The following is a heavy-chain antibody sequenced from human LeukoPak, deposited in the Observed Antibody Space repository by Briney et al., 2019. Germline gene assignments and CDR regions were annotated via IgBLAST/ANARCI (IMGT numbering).Heavy chain of an antibody. J-gene: IGHJ3*02. CDR2: ILSDGSKE. Sequence: GGSLRLSCAASGFTFSSYGMHWVRQAPGEGLEWVAVILSDGSKEFYTDSVKGRFTISRDNSKNTLYLQMNSLRAEDAAVYYCARIPRSGYAFDIWGQGTMVTVSS. CDR1: GFTFSSYG. D-gene: IGHD3-10*01. V-gene: IGHV3-33*01. CDR3: ARIPRSGYAFDI.